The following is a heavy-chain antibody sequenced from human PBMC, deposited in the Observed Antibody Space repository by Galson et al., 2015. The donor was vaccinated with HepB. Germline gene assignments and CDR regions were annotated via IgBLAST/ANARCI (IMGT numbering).Heavy chain of an antibody. V-gene: IGHV1-69*02. CDR2: IIPILGIA. CDR1: GGTFSSYT. Sequence: SVKVSCKASGGTFSSYTISWVRQAPGQGLEWMGRIIPILGIANYAQKFQGRVTITADKSTSTAYMELSSLRSEDTAVYYCARGIWFGELSGAFDIWGQGTMVTVSS. D-gene: IGHD3-10*01. J-gene: IGHJ3*02. CDR3: ARGIWFGELSGAFDI.